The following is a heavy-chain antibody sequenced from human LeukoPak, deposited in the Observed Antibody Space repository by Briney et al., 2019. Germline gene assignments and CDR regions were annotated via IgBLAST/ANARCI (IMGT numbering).Heavy chain of an antibody. CDR3: ARGAYYYGSGSYDY. J-gene: IGHJ4*02. D-gene: IGHD3-10*01. V-gene: IGHV3-7*04. CDR2: IKQEGSEK. Sequence: PGGSLRLSCAASGFTFSSDWMSWVRQAPGKGLEWVANIKQEGSEKYYVDSVKGRFTISRDNAKNSLYLQMNSLRAEDTAVYYCARGAYYYGSGSYDYWGQGTLVTVSS. CDR1: GFTFSSDW.